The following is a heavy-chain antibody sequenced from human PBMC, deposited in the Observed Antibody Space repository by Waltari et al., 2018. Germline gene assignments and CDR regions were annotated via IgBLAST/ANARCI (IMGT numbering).Heavy chain of an antibody. V-gene: IGHV3-15*01. CDR1: VSHFGSAL. Sequence: EVQLVESGGGLVNRVGYIRLYCVASVSHFGSALMTWFRQAPGRGLELVGLIKSKTSGGTAFYAAPVEGRFTISRDDSQKTLYLQMNSLKTEDTAVYYCVADISEVGRGEFDYWAQGTGVTVSS. CDR2: IKSKTSGGTA. CDR3: VADISEVGRGEFDY. J-gene: IGHJ4*02. D-gene: IGHD3-10*01.